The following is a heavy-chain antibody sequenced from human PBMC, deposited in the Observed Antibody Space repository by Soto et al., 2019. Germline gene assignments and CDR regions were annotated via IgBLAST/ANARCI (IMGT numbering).Heavy chain of an antibody. J-gene: IGHJ3*02. V-gene: IGHV4-31*03. CDR2: IYYSGST. D-gene: IGHD3-22*01. CDR3: ARELASSGSGSAFDI. Sequence: LSLTCPVSGGSISSGGYYWSWIRQHPGKGLEWIGYIYYSGSTYYNPSLKSRVTIPVDTSKNQFSLKLSSVTAADTAVYYCARELASSGSGSAFDIWGQGTMVTVSS. CDR1: GGSISSGGYY.